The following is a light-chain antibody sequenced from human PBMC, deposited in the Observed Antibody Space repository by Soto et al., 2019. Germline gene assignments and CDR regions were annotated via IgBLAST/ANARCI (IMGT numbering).Light chain of an antibody. CDR2: DAS. Sequence: EIVLTQSPATLSLSPGERATLSCRASQSVNSDLAWYQQKPGQAPRLLIYDASNRATGIPARFSGSGSGTDFTLTINSLEPEDFAIYYCQQRSNWPPRLTFGGGTKVEI. V-gene: IGKV3-11*01. CDR1: QSVNSD. J-gene: IGKJ4*01. CDR3: QQRSNWPPRLT.